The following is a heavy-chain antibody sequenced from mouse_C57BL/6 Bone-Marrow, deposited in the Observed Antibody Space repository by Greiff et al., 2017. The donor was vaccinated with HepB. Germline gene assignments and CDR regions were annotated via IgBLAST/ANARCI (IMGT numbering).Heavy chain of an antibody. CDR1: GYTFTSYW. CDR2: IHPNSGST. J-gene: IGHJ3*01. D-gene: IGHD3-2*02. V-gene: IGHV1-64*01. Sequence: LQPGAELVKPGASVKLSCTASGYTFTSYWMHWVKQRPGQGLEWIGMIHPNSGSTNYNEKFKSKATLTVDKSSSTAYMQLSSLTSEDSAVYYCAREESSGYPAWFAYWGQGTLVTVSA. CDR3: AREESSGYPAWFAY.